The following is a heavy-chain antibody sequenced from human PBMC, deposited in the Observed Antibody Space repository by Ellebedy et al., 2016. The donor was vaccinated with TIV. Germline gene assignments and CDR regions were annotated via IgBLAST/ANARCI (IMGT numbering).Heavy chain of an antibody. J-gene: IGHJ4*02. V-gene: IGHV3-33*01. Sequence: PGGSLRLSCATSGFTFSSYAMHWVRQAPGKGLEWVAVMWHGGISKDYADSVKGRFAISGDNCKNTLYLQMNKLRAEDTAVYYCARGEYSGYAPPAYWGQGTLVIVSS. CDR3: ARGEYSGYAPPAY. D-gene: IGHD5-12*01. CDR2: MWHGGISK. CDR1: GFTFSSYA.